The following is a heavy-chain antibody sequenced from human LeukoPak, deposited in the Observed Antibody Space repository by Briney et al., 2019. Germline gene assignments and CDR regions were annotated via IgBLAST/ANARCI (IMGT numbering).Heavy chain of an antibody. D-gene: IGHD2-21*02. Sequence: SETLSLTCTVSGGSISSNTYYWGWVRQPPGKGMEWIGTINHSGSTNYNPSLKSRVTISVDTSKNQFSLKLTSVTAADTAVYYCASVVTATSWGQGTLVTVSS. CDR1: GGSISSNTYY. J-gene: IGHJ4*02. CDR2: INHSGST. V-gene: IGHV4-39*07. CDR3: ASVVTATS.